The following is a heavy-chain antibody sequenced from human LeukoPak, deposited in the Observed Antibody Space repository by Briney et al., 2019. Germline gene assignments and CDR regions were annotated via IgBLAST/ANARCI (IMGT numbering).Heavy chain of an antibody. CDR2: ISGSGGST. CDR1: GFTFSSYA. V-gene: IGHV3-23*01. Sequence: GGSLRLSCAASGFTFSSYAMSWVRQAPGKGLEWVSAISGSGGSTYYAGSVKGRFTISRDNSKNTLYLQMNSLRAEDTAVYYCAKEGPEYYDFWRGDYGLAFDIWGQGTMVTVSS. J-gene: IGHJ3*02. CDR3: AKEGPEYYDFWRGDYGLAFDI. D-gene: IGHD3-3*01.